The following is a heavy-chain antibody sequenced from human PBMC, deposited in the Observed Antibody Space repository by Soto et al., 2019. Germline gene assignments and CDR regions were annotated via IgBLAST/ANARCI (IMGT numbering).Heavy chain of an antibody. Sequence: QVQLVQSGAEVKKPGSSVKVSCTASGDIFSGYSISWVRQAPGQGLEWMGGIIPVFGTTNYAQKFQGRVTISGDDSTTTAYMELSSLKFEDTAVYYCARDLGTGYDPGDYWGQGTLVTVSS. CDR3: ARDLGTGYDPGDY. CDR1: GDIFSGYS. J-gene: IGHJ4*02. CDR2: IIPVFGTT. V-gene: IGHV1-69*12. D-gene: IGHD5-12*01.